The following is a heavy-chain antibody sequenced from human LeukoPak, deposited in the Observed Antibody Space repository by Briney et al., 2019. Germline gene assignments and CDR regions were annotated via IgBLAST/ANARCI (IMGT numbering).Heavy chain of an antibody. CDR3: AGAALAAGTLDY. D-gene: IGHD6-13*01. CDR1: GYTFSGYA. CDR2: INAGNGNT. J-gene: IGHJ4*02. Sequence: APVKVSCKASGYTFSGYAIHWVRQAPGQRFEWMGWINAGNGNTKYSQKFQGRVTFTRDTSATTAYMELSSLRSEDTAVYYCAGAALAAGTLDYWGQGTLVTVSS. V-gene: IGHV1-3*01.